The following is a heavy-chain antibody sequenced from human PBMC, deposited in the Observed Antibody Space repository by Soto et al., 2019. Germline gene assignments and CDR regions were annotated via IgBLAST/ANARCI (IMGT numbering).Heavy chain of an antibody. CDR3: AREDIAAAGIPYNYHYGMDV. V-gene: IGHV3-33*01. D-gene: IGHD6-13*01. J-gene: IGHJ6*02. CDR1: GFTFSSYG. CDR2: IWYDGSNK. Sequence: GGSLRLSCAASGFTFSSYGMHWVRQAPGKGLEWVAVIWYDGSNKYYADSVKGRFTISRDNSKNTLYLQMNSLRAEDTAVYYCAREDIAAAGIPYNYHYGMDVWGQGTTVTVSS.